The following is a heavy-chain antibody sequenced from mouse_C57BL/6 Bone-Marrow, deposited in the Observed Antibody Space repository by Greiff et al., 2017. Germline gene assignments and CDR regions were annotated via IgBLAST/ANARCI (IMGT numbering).Heavy chain of an antibody. V-gene: IGHV5-12*01. CDR1: GFTFSDYY. J-gene: IGHJ3*01. D-gene: IGHD2-5*01. Sequence: EVNLVESGGGLVQPGGSLKLSCAASGFTFSDYYMYWVRQTPEKRLEWVAYISNGGGSTYYPDTVKGRFTISRDNAKNTLYLQMSRLKSEDTAMYYCSRQGIVTTKFAYWCRGTLVTVSA. CDR3: SRQGIVTTKFAY. CDR2: ISNGGGST.